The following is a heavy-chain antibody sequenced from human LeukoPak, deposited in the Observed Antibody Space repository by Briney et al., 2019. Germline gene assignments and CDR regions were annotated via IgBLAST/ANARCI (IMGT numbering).Heavy chain of an antibody. CDR1: GGSFSGYY. V-gene: IGHV4-34*01. CDR3: ARQAALNWFDP. Sequence: SETLSLTCAVYGGSFSGYYWSWIRQPPGKGLEWIGEINHSGSTNYNPSLKSRVTISVDTSKNQFSLKVSSVTAADTAVYYCARQAALNWFDPWGQGTLVTVSS. CDR2: INHSGST. J-gene: IGHJ5*02.